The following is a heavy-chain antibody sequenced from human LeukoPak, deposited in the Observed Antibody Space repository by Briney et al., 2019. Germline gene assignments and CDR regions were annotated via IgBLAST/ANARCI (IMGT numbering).Heavy chain of an antibody. Sequence: ASVKVSCKASGYTFTSYGISWVRQAPGQGLEWMGWISAYEGNTNYAQKRQGRVTMTTDTSTSTAYMELRSLRSDDTAVYYCARDCSVYCSSISCCFRAFDIWGQGTMVTVSS. V-gene: IGHV1-18*01. CDR3: ARDCSVYCSSISCCFRAFDI. CDR2: ISAYEGNT. D-gene: IGHD2-2*01. J-gene: IGHJ3*02. CDR1: GYTFTSYG.